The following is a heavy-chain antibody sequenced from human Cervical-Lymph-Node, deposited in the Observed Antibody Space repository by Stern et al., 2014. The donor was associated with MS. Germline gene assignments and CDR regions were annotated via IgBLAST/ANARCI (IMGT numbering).Heavy chain of an antibody. CDR1: GFTFSNSG. Sequence: VQLVESGGGVVQPGRSLRLSCAASGFTFSNSGMHWVRQAPGRGLEWVALISYDGSSRIYADSVKGLFTISRDTSKNTLYLQMNSLRADDTAVYYCAKAPVVYSAPLDYWGQGTLVTVSS. D-gene: IGHD4-23*01. J-gene: IGHJ4*02. CDR2: ISYDGSSR. V-gene: IGHV3-30*18. CDR3: AKAPVVYSAPLDY.